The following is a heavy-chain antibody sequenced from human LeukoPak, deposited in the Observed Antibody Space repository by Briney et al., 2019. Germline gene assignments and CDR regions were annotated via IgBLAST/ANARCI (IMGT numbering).Heavy chain of an antibody. CDR1: GGTFSSYA. D-gene: IGHD6-19*01. CDR2: INPNSGGT. V-gene: IGHV1-2*02. J-gene: IGHJ4*02. CDR3: ARFQRAAVAGFYY. Sequence: ASVKVSCKASGGTFSSYAISWVRQAPGQGLEWMGWINPNSGGTNYAQKFQGRVTMTRDTSISTAYMELSRLRSDDTAVYYCARFQRAAVAGFYYWGQGTLVTVSS.